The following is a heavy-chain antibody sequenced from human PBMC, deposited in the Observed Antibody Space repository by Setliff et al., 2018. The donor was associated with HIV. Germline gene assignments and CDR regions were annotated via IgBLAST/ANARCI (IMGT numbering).Heavy chain of an antibody. D-gene: IGHD3-9*01. V-gene: IGHV3-7*01. CDR1: GFTFSSYW. CDR3: AREPHELRYFDWLLYPAYYYYGMDV. J-gene: IGHJ6*02. CDR2: IKYDGSEK. Sequence: VASVKVSCAASGFTFSSYWMSWVRQAPGKGLEWVANIKYDGSEKYYVGSVKGRFTISRDNAKNSLYLQMNSLRAEDTAVYYCAREPHELRYFDWLLYPAYYYYGMDVWGQGTTVTVS.